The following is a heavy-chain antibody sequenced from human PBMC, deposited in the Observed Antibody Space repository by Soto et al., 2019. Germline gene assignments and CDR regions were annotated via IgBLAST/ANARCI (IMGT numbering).Heavy chain of an antibody. CDR2: ISYDGSNK. CDR3: AKDKTGTWFDY. V-gene: IGHV3-30*18. D-gene: IGHD1-7*01. Sequence: GGSLRLSCAASGFTFSSYGMHWVRQAPGKGLEWVAVISYDGSNKYYADSVKGRFTISRDNSKNTLYLQMNSLRAEDTAVYYCAKDKTGTWFDYWGQGTLVTVSS. J-gene: IGHJ4*02. CDR1: GFTFSSYG.